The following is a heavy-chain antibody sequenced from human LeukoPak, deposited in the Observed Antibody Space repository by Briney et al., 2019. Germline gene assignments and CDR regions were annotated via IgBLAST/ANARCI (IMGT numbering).Heavy chain of an antibody. CDR3: ARALGYCSSTSCYEGPLAFDI. J-gene: IGHJ3*02. Sequence: SETLSLTCAVYGGSFSGYYWCWIRQPPGKGLEWIGEINHSGSTNYNPSLKSRVTISVDTSKKQFSLKLSSVTAADTAVYYCARALGYCSSTSCYEGPLAFDIWGQGTMVTVSS. V-gene: IGHV4-34*01. D-gene: IGHD2-2*01. CDR1: GGSFSGYY. CDR2: INHSGST.